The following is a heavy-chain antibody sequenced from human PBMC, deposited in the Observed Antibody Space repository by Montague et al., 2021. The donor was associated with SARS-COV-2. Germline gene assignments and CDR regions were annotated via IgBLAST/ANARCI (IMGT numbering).Heavy chain of an antibody. CDR3: ARLGIRYFDWLLLGEGYFDY. CDR1: GGSRRSYY. D-gene: IGHD3-9*01. V-gene: IGHV4-59*08. J-gene: IGHJ4*02. CDR2: IYYSGST. Sequence: SETLSLTCTVSGGSRRSYYWSWIRQPPGKGREGIGYIYYSGSTNYNPRGKSRVTISVDTSKNHGALKLSSVTAADTAVYYCARLGIRYFDWLLLGEGYFDYWGQGTLVTVSS.